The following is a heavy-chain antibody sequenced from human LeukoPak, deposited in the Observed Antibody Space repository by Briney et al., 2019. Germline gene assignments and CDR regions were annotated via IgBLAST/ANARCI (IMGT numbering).Heavy chain of an antibody. J-gene: IGHJ5*02. Sequence: SCKASGFTFSSYGMHWVRQAPGKGLEWVAFIRYDGSNKYYADSVKGRFTISRDNSKNTLYLQMNGLRAEDTAVYYCAKEYYYGSGSYDLWGQGTLVTVSS. CDR3: AKEYYYGSGSYDL. D-gene: IGHD3-10*01. CDR1: GFTFSSYG. CDR2: IRYDGSNK. V-gene: IGHV3-30*02.